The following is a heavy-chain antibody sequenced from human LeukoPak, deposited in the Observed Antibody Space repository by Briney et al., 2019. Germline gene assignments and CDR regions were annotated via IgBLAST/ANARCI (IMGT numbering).Heavy chain of an antibody. CDR2: IYPGDSDT. J-gene: IGHJ4*02. CDR3: ARQGNGDYYGSGSYLFPHY. CDR1: GYSFTSYW. Sequence: GESLKISCKDSGYSFTSYWIGWVRQMPGKGLEWMGIIYPGDSDTRYSPSFQGQVTISADKSISTAYLQWSSLKASDTAMYYCARQGNGDYYGSGSYLFPHYWGQGTLVTVSS. V-gene: IGHV5-51*01. D-gene: IGHD3-10*01.